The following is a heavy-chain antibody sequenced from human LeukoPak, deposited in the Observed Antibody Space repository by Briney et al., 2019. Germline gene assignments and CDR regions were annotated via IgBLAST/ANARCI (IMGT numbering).Heavy chain of an antibody. CDR1: GFTVSSNY. CDR2: IYSGGST. CDR3: ARVRRGYSYGFFDY. J-gene: IGHJ4*02. V-gene: IGHV3-66*01. D-gene: IGHD5-18*01. Sequence: GGSLRLSCAASGFTVSSNYMSWVRQAPGNGLEWASVIYSGGSTYYADSVKGRFTISRDNSKNTLYLQMNSLRAEDTAVYYCARVRRGYSYGFFDYWGQGTLVTVSS.